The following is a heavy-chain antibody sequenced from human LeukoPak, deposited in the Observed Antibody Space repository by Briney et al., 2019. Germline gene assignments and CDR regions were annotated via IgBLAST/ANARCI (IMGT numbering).Heavy chain of an antibody. Sequence: PSETLSLTCTVSGGSISSYYWSWIRQPPGKGLEWIGCIYYSGSTNYNPSLKSRVTISVDTSKNQFSLKLSSVTAADTAVYYCARDSDSLWFGELRYYGMDVWGQGTTVTVSS. CDR3: ARDSDSLWFGELRYYGMDV. J-gene: IGHJ6*02. CDR2: IYYSGST. D-gene: IGHD3-10*01. CDR1: GGSISSYY. V-gene: IGHV4-59*01.